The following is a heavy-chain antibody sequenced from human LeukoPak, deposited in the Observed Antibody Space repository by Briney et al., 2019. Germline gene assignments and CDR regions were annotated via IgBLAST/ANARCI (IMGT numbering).Heavy chain of an antibody. Sequence: ASVKVSCKAFGGSFSSEAISWVRQAPGQGLEWMGGIIPIFGTANYAQKFQGRVTITTDESPSTDYMEVSSLKSEDTAVYYCGRKAGDCGGGSCFSIDYWGQGTLVTVSS. J-gene: IGHJ4*02. CDR2: IIPIFGTA. CDR1: GGSFSSEA. D-gene: IGHD2-15*01. V-gene: IGHV1-69*05. CDR3: GRKAGDCGGGSCFSIDY.